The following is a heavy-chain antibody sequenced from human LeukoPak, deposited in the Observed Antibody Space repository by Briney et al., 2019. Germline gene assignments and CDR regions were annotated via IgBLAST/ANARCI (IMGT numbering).Heavy chain of an antibody. Sequence: ASVKVSCKASGYTFTGYYMHWVRQAPGQGLEWMGWINPNSGGTNHAQKFQGRVTMTRDTSISTAYMELSRLRSDDTAVYYCARAKLTYYDILTGDYWGQGTLVTVSS. D-gene: IGHD3-9*01. V-gene: IGHV1-2*02. CDR1: GYTFTGYY. CDR2: INPNSGGT. CDR3: ARAKLTYYDILTGDY. J-gene: IGHJ4*02.